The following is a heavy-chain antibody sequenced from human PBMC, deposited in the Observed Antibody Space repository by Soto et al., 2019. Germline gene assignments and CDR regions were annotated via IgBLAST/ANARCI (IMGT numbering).Heavy chain of an antibody. CDR1: GGTFSSYA. Sequence: ASVKVSCKASGGTFSSYAISWVRQAPGQGLEWMGGIIPIFGTANYAQKFQGRVTITADESTSTAYMELSSLRSEDTAVYYCAIRTRTRRDGYNWAYWGQGTLVTVSS. D-gene: IGHD5-12*01. J-gene: IGHJ4*02. V-gene: IGHV1-69*13. CDR3: AIRTRTRRDGYNWAY. CDR2: IIPIFGTA.